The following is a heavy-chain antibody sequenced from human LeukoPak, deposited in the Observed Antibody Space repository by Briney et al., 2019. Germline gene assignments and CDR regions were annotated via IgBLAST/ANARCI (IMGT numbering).Heavy chain of an antibody. CDR3: ARDFEPLTRFPYY. CDR1: GGTFSSYA. D-gene: IGHD3-9*01. J-gene: IGHJ4*02. V-gene: IGHV1-69*01. CDR2: IIPIFGTA. Sequence: ASVKVSCKASGGTFSSYAISWVRQAPGQGLEWMGGIIPIFGTANYAQKFQGRVTITADESTSTAYMELSSLRSEDTAVYYCARDFEPLTRFPYYWGQGTLVTVSS.